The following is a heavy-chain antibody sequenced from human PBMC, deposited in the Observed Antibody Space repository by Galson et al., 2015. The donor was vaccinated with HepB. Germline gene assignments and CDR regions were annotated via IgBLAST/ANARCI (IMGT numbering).Heavy chain of an antibody. Sequence: SVKVSCKASGGTFSSYAISWVRQAPGRGLEWMGRIIPILGVASYAQMFEDRVTITADKSSTTAFMDLSTLTSEDTAMYYCARDNRNYYDDSGRNAFDIWGQGTMVTVPS. CDR1: GGTFSSYA. D-gene: IGHD3-22*01. V-gene: IGHV1-69*04. J-gene: IGHJ3*02. CDR3: ARDNRNYYDDSGRNAFDI. CDR2: IIPILGVA.